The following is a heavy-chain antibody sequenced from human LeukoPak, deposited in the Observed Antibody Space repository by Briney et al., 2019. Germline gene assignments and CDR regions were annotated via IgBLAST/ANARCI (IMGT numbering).Heavy chain of an antibody. CDR2: IKQDGSEK. CDR1: GFTFSRYW. Sequence: GGSLRLSCAASGFTFSRYWMSWVRQAPGKGLQWVANIKQDGSEKYYVDSVKGRFTISRDNAKNSLYLRMNSLRAEDTAVYYCARDRGQQLGPGDAFDIWGQGTMVTVSS. CDR3: ARDRGQQLGPGDAFDI. J-gene: IGHJ3*02. V-gene: IGHV3-7*01. D-gene: IGHD6-13*01.